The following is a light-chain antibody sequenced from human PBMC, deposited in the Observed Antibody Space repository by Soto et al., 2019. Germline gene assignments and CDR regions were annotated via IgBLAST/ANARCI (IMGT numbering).Light chain of an antibody. J-gene: IGLJ1*01. V-gene: IGLV3-1*01. Sequence: SYELTQPPSVSVSPGQTATITCSGDKLGAKFAAWYQQRPGQSPVLVMYQDNKRPSGIPERFSGSNSGNTATLTISGAQTMDEADYFCQAWDSTAAGVFGTGTKLTVL. CDR2: QDN. CDR1: KLGAKF. CDR3: QAWDSTAAGV.